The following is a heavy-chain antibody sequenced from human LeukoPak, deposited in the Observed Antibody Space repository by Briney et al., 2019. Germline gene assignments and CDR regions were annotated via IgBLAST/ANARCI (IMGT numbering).Heavy chain of an antibody. CDR2: ISSSSSYI. J-gene: IGHJ4*02. CDR3: ARAIADTAMAPDY. V-gene: IGHV3-21*01. Sequence: GGSLRLSCAASGFTFSSYSMNWVRQAPGKGLEGVSSISSSSSYIYYADSVKGRFTIYRDNAKNSLYLQMNSLRAEDTAVYFCARAIADTAMAPDYWGQGTLVTVSS. CDR1: GFTFSSYS. D-gene: IGHD5-18*01.